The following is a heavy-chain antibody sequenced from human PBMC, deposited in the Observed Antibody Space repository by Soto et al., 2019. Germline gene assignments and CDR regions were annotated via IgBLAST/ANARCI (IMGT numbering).Heavy chain of an antibody. J-gene: IGHJ4*02. CDR1: GFTFSSYW. V-gene: IGHV3-7*01. Sequence: GGSLRLSCAASGFTFSSYWMSWVRQAPGKGLEWVANIKQDGSEKYYVDSVKGRFTISRDNAKNSLYLQMNSLRAEDTAVYYCARDRVIYDGIAAQGDIGYWGQGTLVTVSS. CDR3: ARDRVIYDGIAAQGDIGY. CDR2: IKQDGSEK. D-gene: IGHD6-6*01.